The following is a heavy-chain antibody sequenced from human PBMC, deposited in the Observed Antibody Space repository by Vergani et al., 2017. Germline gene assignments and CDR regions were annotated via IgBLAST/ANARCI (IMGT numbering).Heavy chain of an antibody. CDR2: IYPGDSDT. CDR1: GYSFTSYW. J-gene: IGHJ6*02. V-gene: IGHV5-51*01. Sequence: EVQLVQSGAEVKKPGESLKISCKGSGYSFTSYWIGWVRQMPGKGLEWMGIIYPGDSDTRYSPSFQGQVTISADKSISTAYLQWSSLKASDTAMYYCAXHRVWGLVVVAATPWYYYYGMDVWGQGTTVTVSS. D-gene: IGHD2-15*01. CDR3: AXHRVWGLVVVAATPWYYYYGMDV.